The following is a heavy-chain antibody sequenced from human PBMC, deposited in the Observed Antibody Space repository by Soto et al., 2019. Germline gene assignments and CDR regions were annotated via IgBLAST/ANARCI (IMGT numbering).Heavy chain of an antibody. CDR1: GFNFNTYT. D-gene: IGHD1-26*01. CDR2: ISSGSSYI. CDR3: ARDMSGGTYNYYYGMDV. V-gene: IGHV3-21*04. Sequence: GSLRLSCAASGFNFNTYTMNWVRQAPGKGLEWVSSISSGSSYIYNAASVKGRFTISRDNAQNSLYLQMNSLRADDTAVYYCARDMSGGTYNYYYGMDVWGQGTTVTVSS. J-gene: IGHJ6*02.